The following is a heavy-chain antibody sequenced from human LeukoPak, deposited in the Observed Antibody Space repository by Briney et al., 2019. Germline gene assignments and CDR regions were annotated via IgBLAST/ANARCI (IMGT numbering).Heavy chain of an antibody. V-gene: IGHV3-23*01. CDR2: ISGSGGST. D-gene: IGHD6-13*01. J-gene: IGHJ4*02. CDR1: GFTFSSYA. Sequence: GGSLRLSCAASGFTFSSYAMGWVRQAPGKGLEWVSAISGSGGSTYYADSVKGRFTISRDNSKNTPYLQMNSLRAEDTAVYYCAKDRFDSSSWGSFDYWGQGTLVTVSS. CDR3: AKDRFDSSSWGSFDY.